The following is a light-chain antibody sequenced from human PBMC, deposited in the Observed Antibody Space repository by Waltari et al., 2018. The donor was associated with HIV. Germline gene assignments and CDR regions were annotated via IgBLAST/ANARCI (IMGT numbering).Light chain of an antibody. Sequence: QSALTQPASVSGSPGQSITISCTGTSSDVGNYDLVSWYQQHPGKAPKVMIYEVRKRPAGVSNRFSGSKSGNTASLTISWLQSEDEAAYYCCSYATSSTLIFGGGTKLTVL. CDR1: SSDVGNYDL. CDR3: CSYATSSTLI. V-gene: IGLV2-23*02. CDR2: EVR. J-gene: IGLJ2*01.